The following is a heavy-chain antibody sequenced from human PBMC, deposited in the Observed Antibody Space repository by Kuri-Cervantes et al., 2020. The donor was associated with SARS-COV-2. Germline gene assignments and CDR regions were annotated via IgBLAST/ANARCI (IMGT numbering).Heavy chain of an antibody. CDR1: GGSISSYY. CDR3: ARRGEVFTLDV. CDR2: IYYSGST. J-gene: IGHJ6*02. Sequence: SETLSLTCTVSGGSISSYYWSRIRQPPGKGLEWIGYIYYSGSTNYNPSLKSRVTISVDTSKNQFSLNLTSVTTADTAVYYCARRGEVFTLDVWGQGTTVTVPS. V-gene: IGHV4-59*01. D-gene: IGHD3-10*01.